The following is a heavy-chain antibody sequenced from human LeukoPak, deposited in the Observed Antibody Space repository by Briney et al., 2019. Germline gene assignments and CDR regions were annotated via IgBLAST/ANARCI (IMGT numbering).Heavy chain of an antibody. Sequence: SETLSLTCTVSGGSISSYFWSWIRQPPGKGLEWIGYIYYSGSTNYNPSLKSRVTMSVDTSKNQFSLELSSEPATHTAVYYCARIDRAVAGTIDYWGQGTLVTVSS. V-gene: IGHV4-59*08. D-gene: IGHD6-19*01. CDR1: GGSISSYF. CDR3: ARIDRAVAGTIDY. J-gene: IGHJ4*02. CDR2: IYYSGST.